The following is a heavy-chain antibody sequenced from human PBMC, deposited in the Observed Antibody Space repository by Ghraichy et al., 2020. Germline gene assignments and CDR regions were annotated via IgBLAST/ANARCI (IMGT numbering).Heavy chain of an antibody. D-gene: IGHD2-8*01. Sequence: GGSLRLSCAASGFTFSTYDMNWLRQAPGKGLEWVSYISPGADTIYYADSVKGRFTISRDNAKNSLYLQMNSLGAEDTAVYYCARDHGPKWYFDLWGRGTLVTVSS. CDR3: ARDHGPKWYFDL. V-gene: IGHV3-48*03. J-gene: IGHJ2*01. CDR1: GFTFSTYD. CDR2: ISPGADTI.